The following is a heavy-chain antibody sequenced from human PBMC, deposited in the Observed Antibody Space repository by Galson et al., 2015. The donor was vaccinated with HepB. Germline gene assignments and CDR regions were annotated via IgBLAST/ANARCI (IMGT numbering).Heavy chain of an antibody. CDR2: INPNSGGT. D-gene: IGHD5-12*01. Sequence: SVKVSCKASGYTFTGYYMHWVRQAPGQGLEWMGWINPNSGGTNYAQKFQGWVTMTRDTSISTAYMELSRLRSDDTAVYYRASGGIYDYYAMDVWGQGTTVTVSS. J-gene: IGHJ6*02. V-gene: IGHV1-2*04. CDR1: GYTFTGYY. CDR3: ASGGIYDYYAMDV.